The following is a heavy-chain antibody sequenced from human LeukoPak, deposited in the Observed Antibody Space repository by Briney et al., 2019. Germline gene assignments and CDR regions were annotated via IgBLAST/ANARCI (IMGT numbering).Heavy chain of an antibody. CDR1: GDSVTSYY. J-gene: IGHJ4*02. Sequence: PSETLSLTCTVSGDSVTSYYWSWIRQPAGKGLEWIGHIHSSGNTNYHPSLKSRVTVSVDMSKNQFSLSLSSVTAADTAVYYCARAGLAVAQLDFWGQGTLVTVSS. CDR3: ARAGLAVAQLDF. CDR2: IHSSGNT. V-gene: IGHV4-4*07. D-gene: IGHD6-19*01.